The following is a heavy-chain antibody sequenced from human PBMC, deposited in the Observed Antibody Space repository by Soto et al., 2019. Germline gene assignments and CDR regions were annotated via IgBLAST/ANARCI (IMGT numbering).Heavy chain of an antibody. CDR1: GYTFTSYG. CDR2: ISAYNGNT. CDR3: ARVFGDYPPPLFDY. Sequence: ASVKVSCKASGYTFTSYGISWVRQAPGQGLEWMGWISAYNGNTNYAQKLQGRVTMTTDTSTSTAYMELRSLRSDDTAVYYCARVFGDYPPPLFDYWGQGTLVTVSS. J-gene: IGHJ4*02. V-gene: IGHV1-18*01. D-gene: IGHD4-17*01.